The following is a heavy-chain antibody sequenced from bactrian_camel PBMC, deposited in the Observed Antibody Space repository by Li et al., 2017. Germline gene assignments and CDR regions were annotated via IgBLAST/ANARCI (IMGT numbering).Heavy chain of an antibody. Sequence: VQLVESGGGSVQTGGSLRLSCVVSGHSRGSNCVGWYRLPPGRAPAEREGIAAIAGDGRTDYADSVKGRFTISKDDAKNTLYLQINSLKPEDSATYYCAAGQGVGWCLDVIRVGAEPDFDYWGHGTQVTVS. CDR3: AAGQGVGWCLDVIRVGAEPDFDY. CDR1: GHSRGSNC. CDR2: IAGDGRT. D-gene: IGHD5*01. J-gene: IGHJ6*01. V-gene: IGHV3S53*01.